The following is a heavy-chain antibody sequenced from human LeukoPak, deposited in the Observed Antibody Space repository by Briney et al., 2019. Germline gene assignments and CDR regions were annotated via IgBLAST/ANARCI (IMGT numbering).Heavy chain of an antibody. D-gene: IGHD4-11*01. V-gene: IGHV4-31*03. CDR3: ARDYSNYDYYYYYGMDV. CDR1: GGSISRGGYY. J-gene: IGHJ6*02. Sequence: KTSKTLSLTCTVSGGSISRGGYYWTWIRQHPGEGLEWIGHIYYGGSTYYNPSLKSRVTMSVDTSKNQFSLKLNSVTAADPAVYYCARDYSNYDYYYYYGMDVWGQGTTVTVSS. CDR2: IYYGGST.